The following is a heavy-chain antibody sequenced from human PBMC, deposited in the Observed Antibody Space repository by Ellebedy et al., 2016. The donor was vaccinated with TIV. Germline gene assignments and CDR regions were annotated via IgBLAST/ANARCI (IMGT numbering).Heavy chain of an antibody. CDR3: ARVGSGMGDDFDI. J-gene: IGHJ3*02. Sequence: GESLKISCAASGFTFSSYAMHWVRQAPGKGLEWVAVISYDGSNKYYADSVKGRFTISRDNSKNTLYLQMNSLRAEDTAVYYCARVGSGMGDDFDIWGQGTMVTVSS. CDR2: ISYDGSNK. D-gene: IGHD2-15*01. CDR1: GFTFSSYA. V-gene: IGHV3-30-3*01.